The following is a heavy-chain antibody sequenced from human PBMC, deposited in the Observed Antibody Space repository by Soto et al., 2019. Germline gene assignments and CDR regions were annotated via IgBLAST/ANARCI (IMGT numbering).Heavy chain of an antibody. D-gene: IGHD2-15*01. V-gene: IGHV3-23*01. CDR2: LSGTGGT. CDR3: ANDRRGAYCRGGTCYSPDY. CDR1: GFTFSSYV. Sequence: EVQLWESGGGLVQPGGSLRLSCAVSGFTFSSYVMTWVRQAPGKGLEWVSALSGTGGTCYAVSVKGRFTISIYNSKNACYLQMNSLRDEDTAVYYCANDRRGAYCRGGTCYSPDYWGQGTLVIVSS. J-gene: IGHJ4*02.